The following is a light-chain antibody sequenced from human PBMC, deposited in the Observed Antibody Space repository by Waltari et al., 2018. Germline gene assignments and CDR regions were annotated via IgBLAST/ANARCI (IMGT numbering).Light chain of an antibody. CDR1: QNILYSSNNKYY. Sequence: DIVMTQSPDSLAVSLGERATINCKSSQNILYSSNNKYYLAWYQQKSGQPPKLLIYWASTRASGVPGRFSGSGSGTDFTLTISSLQAEDVAVYYCQQYYSTPPTFGQGTKVEIK. V-gene: IGKV4-1*01. CDR2: WAS. CDR3: QQYYSTPPT. J-gene: IGKJ1*01.